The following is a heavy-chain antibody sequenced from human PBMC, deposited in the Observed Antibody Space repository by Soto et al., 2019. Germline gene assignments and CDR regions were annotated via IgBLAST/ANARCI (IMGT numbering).Heavy chain of an antibody. Sequence: PGGSLRLSCAASGFTFSSYAMSWVRQAPGKGLEWVSAISGSGGSTYYADSVKGRFTISRDNSKNTLYLQMNSLRVDDTAVYYCASALTPTYSSSWYSPFDYWGQGTLVTVSS. CDR3: ASALTPTYSSSWYSPFDY. CDR2: ISGSGGST. J-gene: IGHJ4*02. D-gene: IGHD6-13*01. V-gene: IGHV3-23*01. CDR1: GFTFSSYA.